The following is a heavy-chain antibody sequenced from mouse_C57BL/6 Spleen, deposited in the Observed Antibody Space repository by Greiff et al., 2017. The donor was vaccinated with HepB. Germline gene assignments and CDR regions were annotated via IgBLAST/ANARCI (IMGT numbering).Heavy chain of an antibody. D-gene: IGHD4-1*01. CDR3: ARRAWDEAWFAY. J-gene: IGHJ3*01. Sequence: EVQRVESGGDLVKPGGSLKLSCAASGFTFSSYGMSWVRQTPDKRLEWVATISSGGSYTYYPDSVKGRFTISRDNAKNTLYLQMSSLKSEDTAMYYCARRAWDEAWFAYWGQGTLVTVSA. V-gene: IGHV5-6*01. CDR1: GFTFSSYG. CDR2: ISSGGSYT.